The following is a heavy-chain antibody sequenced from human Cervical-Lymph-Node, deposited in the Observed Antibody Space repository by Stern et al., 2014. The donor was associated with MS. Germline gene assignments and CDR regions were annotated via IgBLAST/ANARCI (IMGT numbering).Heavy chain of an antibody. D-gene: IGHD6-13*01. CDR1: GFSLSTSGMC. CDR3: ARVNSSSWYGDAFDI. CDR2: IDWDDDK. V-gene: IGHV2-70*01. Sequence: QVTLRESGPALVKPTQTLTLTCTFSGFSLSTSGMCVSWIRQPPGKALEWLALIDWDDDKYYSTSLKTRLTISKDTSKNQVVLTMTNMDPVDTATYYCARVNSSSWYGDAFDIWGQGTMVTVSS. J-gene: IGHJ3*02.